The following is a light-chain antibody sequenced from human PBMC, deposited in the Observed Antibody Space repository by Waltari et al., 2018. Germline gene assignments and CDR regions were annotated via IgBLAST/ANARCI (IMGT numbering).Light chain of an antibody. CDR3: QKYGTLPAT. V-gene: IGKV3-20*01. CDR2: DAS. Sequence: EIVFTQSPGTLSLSPGERATLSCRASQSVSRTLAWDQQKPGQAPRLLIYDASIRATGIPDRFSGSGSGTDFSLTISRLEPEDFAVYYCQKYGTLPATFGQGTKVEIK. J-gene: IGKJ1*01. CDR1: QSVSRT.